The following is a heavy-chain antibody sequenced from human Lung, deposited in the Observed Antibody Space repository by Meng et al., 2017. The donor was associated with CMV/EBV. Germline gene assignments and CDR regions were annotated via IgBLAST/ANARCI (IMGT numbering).Heavy chain of an antibody. J-gene: IGHJ4*02. CDR3: ARDESTGYTSNWGSDY. V-gene: IGHV3-30*04. CDR2: MSYDGKNI. Sequence: FSFSSYAIHWFRQAPGKGLDWVAVMSYDGKNIYYADSVKGRFTISRDNSRTTVYLQMNSLRLDDTAVYYCARDESTGYTSNWGSDYWGQGSLVTVSS. D-gene: IGHD6-13*01. CDR1: FSFSSYA.